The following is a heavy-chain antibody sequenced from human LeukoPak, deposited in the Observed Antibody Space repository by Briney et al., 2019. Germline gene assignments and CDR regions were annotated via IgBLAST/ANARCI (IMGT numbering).Heavy chain of an antibody. CDR3: ASLGFGELLQENWFDP. CDR2: INPNSGGT. CDR1: GYTFTGYY. Sequence: ASVKVSCKTSGYTFTGYYMHWVRQAPGQGLEWMGRINPNSGGTNYAQKFQGRVTMTRDTSISTAYMELSRLRSDDTAVYYCASLGFGELLQENWFDPWGQGTLVTVSS. D-gene: IGHD3-10*01. V-gene: IGHV1-2*06. J-gene: IGHJ5*02.